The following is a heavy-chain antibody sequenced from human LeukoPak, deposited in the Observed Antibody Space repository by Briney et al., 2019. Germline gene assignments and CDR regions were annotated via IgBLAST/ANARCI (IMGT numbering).Heavy chain of an antibody. J-gene: IGHJ5*02. CDR1: GGSISSYY. D-gene: IGHD2-2*01. CDR2: IYYSGST. Sequence: SETLSLTCTVSGGSISSYYWSWIRQPPRKGLEWIGYIYYSGSTNYNPSLKSRVTISVDTSKNQFSLKLSSVTAADTAVYYCARLVGNWFDPWGQGTLVTVSS. CDR3: ARLVGNWFDP. V-gene: IGHV4-59*08.